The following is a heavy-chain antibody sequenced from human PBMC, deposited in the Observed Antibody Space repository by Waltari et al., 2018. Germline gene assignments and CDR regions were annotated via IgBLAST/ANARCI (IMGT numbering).Heavy chain of an antibody. V-gene: IGHV3-7*01. CDR3: TRGGSMVRGGSIY. CDR1: GFTFSSSW. Sequence: EVQLGESGGGLVQPGGSLRLSCAASGFTFSSSWMNWVRQAPGRGLEGVATRKKEGSEKDYWDSVNGRFTISRDNAKNSLVRQMSSLRAEDTAVYYCTRGGSMVRGGSIYWGQGTLVTVSS. CDR2: RKKEGSEK. D-gene: IGHD3-10*01. J-gene: IGHJ4*02.